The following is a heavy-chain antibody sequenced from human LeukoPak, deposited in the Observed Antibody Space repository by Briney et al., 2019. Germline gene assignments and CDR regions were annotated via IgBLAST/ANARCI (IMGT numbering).Heavy chain of an antibody. CDR3: AKTGWSGYDYTNY. Sequence: GGSLRLSCAASGITFSTYAMSWVRQAPGKGLEWVSVISDSGTDTYYADSVKGRFTISRDNSRNTLYLQMNSLGAEDTAVYYCAKTGWSGYDYTNYWGQGTLVTVSS. CDR2: ISDSGTDT. V-gene: IGHV3-23*01. J-gene: IGHJ4*02. D-gene: IGHD5-12*01. CDR1: GITFSTYA.